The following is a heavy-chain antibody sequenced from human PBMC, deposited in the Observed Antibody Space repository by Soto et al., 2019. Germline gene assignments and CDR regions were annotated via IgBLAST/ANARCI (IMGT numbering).Heavy chain of an antibody. CDR3: ATEGEPNWFDP. CDR1: GEWVSSSSAA. V-gene: IGHV6-1*01. Sequence: SQTLSLTCAISGEWVSSSSAAWNWIRPSPSRGLEWLGRTYYRSKWYYDYAISVKSRVTITPDTSKNQISLHLISVTPEDTAVYYCATEGEPNWFDPWGQGTLVTVSS. CDR2: TYYRSKWYY. J-gene: IGHJ5*02.